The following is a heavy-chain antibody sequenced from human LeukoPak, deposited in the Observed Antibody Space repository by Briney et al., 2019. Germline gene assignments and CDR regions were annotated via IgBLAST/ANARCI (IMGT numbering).Heavy chain of an antibody. V-gene: IGHV5-51*01. D-gene: IGHD2-2*01. J-gene: IGHJ6*02. Sequence: GESLKISCKGSGYSFTSYWLGWVRQMPGEGLEWMGIIYPGDSDTRYSPSFQGQVTISADKSISTAYLQWSSLKASDTAMYYCARQDIVIVPAVDYYYYGMDVWGQGTTVTVSS. CDR1: GYSFTSYW. CDR3: ARQDIVIVPAVDYYYYGMDV. CDR2: IYPGDSDT.